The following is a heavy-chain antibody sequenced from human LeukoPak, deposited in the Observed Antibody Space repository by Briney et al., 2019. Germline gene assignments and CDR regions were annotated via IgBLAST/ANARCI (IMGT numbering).Heavy chain of an antibody. V-gene: IGHV1-24*01. CDR3: ARGGFGGSGSYYIPIYYGMDV. CDR2: FDPEDGET. Sequence: GASVKVSCKVSGYTLTELSMHWVRQAPGKGLEWMGRFDPEDGETIYAQKFQGRVTMTEDTSTNTAYMELSSLRSEDTAVYYCARGGFGGSGSYYIPIYYGMDVWGQGTTVTVSS. CDR1: GYTLTELS. J-gene: IGHJ6*02. D-gene: IGHD3-10*01.